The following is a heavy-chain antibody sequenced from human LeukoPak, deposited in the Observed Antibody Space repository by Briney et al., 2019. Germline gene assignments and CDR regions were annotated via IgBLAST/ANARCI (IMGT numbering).Heavy chain of an antibody. Sequence: GGSLRLSCAASGFTFSSYSMNWVRQAPGKGLEWVAVISYDGSNKYYADSVKGRFTISRDNSKNTLYLQMNSLRAEDTAVYYCAPGRSSGWQRDDAFDIWGQGTMVTVSS. V-gene: IGHV3-30*03. CDR1: GFTFSSYS. J-gene: IGHJ3*02. D-gene: IGHD6-19*01. CDR2: ISYDGSNK. CDR3: APGRSSGWQRDDAFDI.